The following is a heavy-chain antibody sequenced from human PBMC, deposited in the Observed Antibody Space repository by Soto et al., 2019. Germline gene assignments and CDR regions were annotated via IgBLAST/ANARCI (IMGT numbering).Heavy chain of an antibody. D-gene: IGHD6-6*01. V-gene: IGHV3-21*01. CDR1: GFTFSSYS. J-gene: IGHJ3*02. CDR2: ISSSSSYI. Sequence: GGSLRLSCAASGFTFSSYSMNWVRQAPGKGLEWVSSISSSSSYIYYADSVKGRFTISRDNAKNSLYLQMNSLRAEDTAVDYCARDSYSSSPSDAFDIWGQGTMVTVSS. CDR3: ARDSYSSSPSDAFDI.